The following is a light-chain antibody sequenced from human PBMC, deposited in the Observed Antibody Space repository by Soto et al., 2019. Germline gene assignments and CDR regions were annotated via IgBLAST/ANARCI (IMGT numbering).Light chain of an antibody. J-gene: IGLJ2*01. Sequence: QSVLTQPPSASGTPGQRVTISCSGSSSNIGSNYVYWYQQLPGTAPKLLIYSSNQRPSGVPDRFSGSKSGTSASLAIGGLRSEDEADYYCAAWDDSLSAVVFGGGTKLTVL. V-gene: IGLV1-47*02. CDR2: SSN. CDR3: AAWDDSLSAVV. CDR1: SSNIGSNY.